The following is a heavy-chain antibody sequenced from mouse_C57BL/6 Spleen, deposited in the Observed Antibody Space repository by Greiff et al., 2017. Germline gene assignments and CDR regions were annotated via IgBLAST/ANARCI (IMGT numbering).Heavy chain of an antibody. CDR1: GYTFTSYW. CDR3: ARRQLGRFAY. V-gene: IGHV1-50*01. D-gene: IGHD4-1*02. J-gene: IGHJ3*01. CDR2: IDPSDSYT. Sequence: VQLQQSGAELVKPGASVKLSCKASGYTFTSYWMQWVKQRPGQGLEWIGEIDPSDSYTNYNQKFKGKATLTVDTSSSTAYMQFSSLTSEDSAVYYCARRQLGRFAYWGQGTLVTVSA.